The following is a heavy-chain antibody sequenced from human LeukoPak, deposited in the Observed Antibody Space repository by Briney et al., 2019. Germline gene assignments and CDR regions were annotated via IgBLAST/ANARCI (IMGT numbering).Heavy chain of an antibody. CDR3: ARKDGDL. V-gene: IGHV4-59*08. CDR2: IYYSGNT. J-gene: IGHJ5*02. CDR1: GGSISNYH. Sequence: SETLSLTCTVSGGSISNYHWSWIRQPPGKGLEWIGYIYYSGNTNYNPSLKSRLTISLDTYKNQVSLRLSSVTAADTAVYHCARKDGDLWGQGTLVTVSS.